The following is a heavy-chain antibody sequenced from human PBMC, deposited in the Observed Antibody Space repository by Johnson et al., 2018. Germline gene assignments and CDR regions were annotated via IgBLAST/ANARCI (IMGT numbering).Heavy chain of an antibody. Sequence: QVQLVQSGGGLVKPGGSLRLSCAASGFTFTDYYMSWIRQAPGKGLEWVSYISSSGTTIYYADPVKGQFTISRANAKNSLYLQMNSLSAEDTAVNYCARGVGGDDAFDIWGQGTMVTVSS. CDR1: GFTFTDYY. D-gene: IGHD2-21*02. CDR2: ISSSGTTI. J-gene: IGHJ3*02. V-gene: IGHV3-11*04. CDR3: ARGVGGDDAFDI.